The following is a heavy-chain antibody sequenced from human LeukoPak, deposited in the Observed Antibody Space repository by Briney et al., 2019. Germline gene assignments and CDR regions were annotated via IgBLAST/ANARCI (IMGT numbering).Heavy chain of an antibody. CDR2: FSGSDGST. Sequence: GGSLRLSCAASGYTFSNYAMTWVRQAPGKALKWVSAFSGSDGSTYYSDSVTGRFSISRDNAKNTLYLQMTSLRTDDTAVYYCAKDGYDFWSAYQIDLWGQGTLVTVSS. D-gene: IGHD3-3*01. CDR3: AKDGYDFWSAYQIDL. CDR1: GYTFSNYA. V-gene: IGHV3-23*01. J-gene: IGHJ5*02.